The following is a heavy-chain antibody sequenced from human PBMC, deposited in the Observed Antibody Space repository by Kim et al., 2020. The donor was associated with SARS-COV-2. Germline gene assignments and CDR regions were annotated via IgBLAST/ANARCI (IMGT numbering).Heavy chain of an antibody. Sequence: VGSLKGRFTISRDNAKNSLYLQMKSLRADDTAMYYCASSLAVDGTRHFDFWGQGTLVTVSS. D-gene: IGHD6-19*01. J-gene: IGHJ4*02. V-gene: IGHV3-7*03. CDR3: ASSLAVDGTRHFDF.